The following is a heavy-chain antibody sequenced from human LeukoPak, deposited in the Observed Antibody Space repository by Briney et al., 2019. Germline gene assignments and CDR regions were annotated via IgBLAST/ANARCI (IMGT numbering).Heavy chain of an antibody. D-gene: IGHD6-13*01. V-gene: IGHV4-4*07. CDR2: FYTSGSS. CDR1: GGSISSYY. J-gene: IGHJ4*02. Sequence: SETLSLTCTVSGGSISSYYWSWIRQPAGKGPEWIGRFYTSGSSNYNPSLKSRVTMSVDTSKNQFSLKLSSVTAADTAVYYCARGIAAFDYWGQGTLVTVSS. CDR3: ARGIAAFDY.